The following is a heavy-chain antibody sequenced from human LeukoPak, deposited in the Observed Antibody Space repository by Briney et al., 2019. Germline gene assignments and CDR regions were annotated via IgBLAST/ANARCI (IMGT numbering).Heavy chain of an antibody. V-gene: IGHV3-30*18. Sequence: GGSLRLSCAASRFTFSTSVMYWVRQAPGKGLEWVAVISYDGSNKYYADSVKGRFTISRGNSKNTLYLQMNSLRAEDTAVYYCAKVQPGGWLQNYYYYGMDVWGQGPRSPSP. CDR1: RFTFSTSV. CDR3: AKVQPGGWLQNYYYYGMDV. CDR2: ISYDGSNK. D-gene: IGHD3-22*01. J-gene: IGHJ6*02.